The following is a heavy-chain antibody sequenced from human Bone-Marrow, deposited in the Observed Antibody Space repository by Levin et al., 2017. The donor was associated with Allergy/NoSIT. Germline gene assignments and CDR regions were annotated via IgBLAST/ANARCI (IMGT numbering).Heavy chain of an antibody. CDR1: GGSISSGGSS. D-gene: IGHD5-18*01. J-gene: IGHJ5*02. V-gene: IGHV4-30-2*01. Sequence: SCAVSGGSISSGGSSWSWLRQPPGKGLEWIGYIYHDGGTLYNPSLKSRVTMSVDRSKNQFSLRLTSVTAADTAIYYCVRDKGYSYGGNWFDPWGQGSLVTVSS. CDR3: VRDKGYSYGGNWFDP. CDR2: IYHDGGT.